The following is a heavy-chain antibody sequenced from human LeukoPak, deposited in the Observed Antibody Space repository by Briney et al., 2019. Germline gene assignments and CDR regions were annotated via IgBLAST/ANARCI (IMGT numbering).Heavy chain of an antibody. Sequence: SETLSLTCTVSGGXISSSSYYWGWIRQSPGKGLEWLGSFYFSGPTYYNPSLKSRLTISVDTSKKQFSLDLRSVTAADTAVYYCARHCKNVGVYHFDSWGQGTLVTVSP. D-gene: IGHD3-10*01. CDR2: FYFSGPT. CDR3: ARHCKNVGVYHFDS. J-gene: IGHJ4*02. CDR1: GGXISSSSYY. V-gene: IGHV4-39*01.